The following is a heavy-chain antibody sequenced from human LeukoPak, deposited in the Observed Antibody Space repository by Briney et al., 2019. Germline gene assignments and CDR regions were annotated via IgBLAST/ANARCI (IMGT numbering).Heavy chain of an antibody. CDR2: IYYSGST. CDR3: ASLPPHDFWSGYQT. Sequence: SETLSLTCTVSGGSISSYYWSWIRQLPGKGLEWIGYIYYSGSTNYNPSLKSRVTISVDTSKNQFSLKLSSVTAADTAVYYCASLPPHDFWSGYQTWGQGTLVTVSS. V-gene: IGHV4-59*01. J-gene: IGHJ5*02. D-gene: IGHD3-3*01. CDR1: GGSISSYY.